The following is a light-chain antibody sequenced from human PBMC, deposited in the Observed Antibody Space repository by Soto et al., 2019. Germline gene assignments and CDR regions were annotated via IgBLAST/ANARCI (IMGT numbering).Light chain of an antibody. V-gene: IGKV1-12*01. CDR2: AAS. Sequence: DIQMTQSPSSVSASVGDRVTITCRASQDMGSWLAWYQQKPGKAPQLLIYAASSLQSGVPSRFSGSGSGTYFTLTISSLQPEDSATYYCQQANNFPLSFGGGTKVEIK. CDR3: QQANNFPLS. J-gene: IGKJ4*01. CDR1: QDMGSW.